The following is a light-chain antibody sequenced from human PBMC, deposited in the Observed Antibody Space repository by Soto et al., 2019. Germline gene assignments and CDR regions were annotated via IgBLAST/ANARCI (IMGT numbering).Light chain of an antibody. CDR3: QTWDTGIRV. Sequence: QSVLTQSPSASASLGASVKLTCTLSRGHNTYAIAWHQQRPEKGPRYLMTVNSDGSHKKGDGIPDRFSASSSGAERYLTISSLQSEDEADYYCQTWDTGIRVFGGGTKVTVL. CDR2: VNSDGSH. J-gene: IGLJ3*02. CDR1: RGHNTYA. V-gene: IGLV4-69*01.